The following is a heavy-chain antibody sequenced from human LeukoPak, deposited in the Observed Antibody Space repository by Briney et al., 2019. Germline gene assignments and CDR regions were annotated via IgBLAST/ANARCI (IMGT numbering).Heavy chain of an antibody. CDR2: ISSDGNNE. CDR3: AKDPGNEKSRGLWSSSWSREYYFDY. J-gene: IGHJ4*02. Sequence: GGSLRLSCAASGFTFSSYGMHWVRQAPGKGLEWVALISSDGNNEYSADSVKGRFTISRDNSKNTLYLQMNSLRAEDTAVYYCAKDPGNEKSRGLWSSSWSREYYFDYWGQGTLVTVSS. D-gene: IGHD6-13*01. V-gene: IGHV3-30*18. CDR1: GFTFSSYG.